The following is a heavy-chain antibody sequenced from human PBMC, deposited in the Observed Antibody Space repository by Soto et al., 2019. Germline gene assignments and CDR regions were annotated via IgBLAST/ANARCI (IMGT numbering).Heavy chain of an antibody. V-gene: IGHV4-34*01. CDR2: INDTGNI. CDR1: GGSFSGYQ. J-gene: IGHJ6*03. CDR3: ARGLIVWFGELSRRGGYYYYTDV. Sequence: QVQLQQWGAGLLKPSETLSLTCAVYGGSFSGYQWTWIRQTPGKGLEWIGEINDTGNINYNPSLKSRVTIFIVTPKKQIFLKLSSGNAADTAVYYCARGLIVWFGELSRRGGYYYYTDVWGKGTTVTVSS. D-gene: IGHD3-10*01.